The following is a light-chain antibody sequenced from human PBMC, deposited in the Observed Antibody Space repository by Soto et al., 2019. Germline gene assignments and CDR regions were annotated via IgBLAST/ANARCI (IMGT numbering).Light chain of an antibody. Sequence: EIVMTQSPATLSVSAGESATLSCRASQSVSSNLAWYQQKPGQAPRLLIYGASARAAGISDRFSGSGSGTEFTLTISRLQSEDFVVYYCQQYDDWFRTFGQGTKVDIK. CDR1: QSVSSN. V-gene: IGKV3-15*01. CDR2: GAS. J-gene: IGKJ1*01. CDR3: QQYDDWFRT.